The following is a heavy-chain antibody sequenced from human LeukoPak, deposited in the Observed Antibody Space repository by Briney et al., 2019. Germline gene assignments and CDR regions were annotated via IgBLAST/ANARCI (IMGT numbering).Heavy chain of an antibody. Sequence: PGGSLRLSCAASGFTFSSYWMSWVRQAPGKGLEWVANIKQDGSEKYYVDSVKGRFTISRDNAKNSLYLQMNSLRAEDTAVYYCAIYNYYDSSGYYYFDYWGQGTLATVSS. CDR3: AIYNYYDSSGYYYFDY. V-gene: IGHV3-7*01. CDR2: IKQDGSEK. CDR1: GFTFSSYW. J-gene: IGHJ4*02. D-gene: IGHD3-22*01.